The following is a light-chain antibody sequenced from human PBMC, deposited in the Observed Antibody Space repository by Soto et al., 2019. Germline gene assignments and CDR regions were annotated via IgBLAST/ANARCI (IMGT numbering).Light chain of an antibody. CDR2: DAS. V-gene: IGKV3-11*01. Sequence: EIVLTQSPATLTLSPGERATLSCRASQSVSSYLAWYQQKPGQAPRLLIYDASNRATGIPARFSGSGSGPDFTLTISSLEPEDFAVYYCQQRSIWPPYTFGQGTKLEIK. J-gene: IGKJ2*01. CDR3: QQRSIWPPYT. CDR1: QSVSSY.